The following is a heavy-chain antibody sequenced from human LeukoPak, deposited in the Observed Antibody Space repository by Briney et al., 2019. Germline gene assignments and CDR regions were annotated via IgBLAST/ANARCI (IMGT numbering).Heavy chain of an antibody. J-gene: IGHJ6*03. CDR3: TREPYSRKPDDYYYYMDV. CDR2: IRSKAYGGTT. Sequence: GGSLRLSCTASGFTFGDYAMSWFRQAPGKGLEWVGFIRSKAYGGTTEYAASVKGRFTISRDDSKSIAYLQMNSLKTEDTAVYYCTREPYSRKPDDYYYYMDVWGKGTTVTVSS. V-gene: IGHV3-49*03. D-gene: IGHD6-13*01. CDR1: GFTFGDYA.